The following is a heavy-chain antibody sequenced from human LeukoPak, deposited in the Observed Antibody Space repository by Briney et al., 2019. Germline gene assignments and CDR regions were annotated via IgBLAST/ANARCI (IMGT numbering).Heavy chain of an antibody. Sequence: SETLSLTCTVSGASIRSSYWSWIRQPPGKGLEWIGHIHYSGSTNYNPSLKSRVAISVDTSKNQFSLTLHSVTAADTAVYYCARGGGYYFDYWGRGTLLTVSS. CDR3: ARGGGYYFDY. J-gene: IGHJ4*02. D-gene: IGHD3-10*01. V-gene: IGHV4-59*12. CDR2: IHYSGST. CDR1: GASIRSSY.